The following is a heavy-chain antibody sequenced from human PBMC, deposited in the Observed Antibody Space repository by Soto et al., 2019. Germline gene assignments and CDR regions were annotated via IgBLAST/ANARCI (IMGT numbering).Heavy chain of an antibody. Sequence: QVQLVQSGSEVKKPGASVNVSCKASVYTFTSYGISWVRQAPGPGLEWMGWISAYNGNTNYAQKFQGRVTMSTDTSTSTADMELRSLRSDDTAVYYCAREDFYDLWTGDEIWGQGTLVTVSS. D-gene: IGHD3-3*01. V-gene: IGHV1-18*01. CDR1: VYTFTSYG. J-gene: IGHJ4*02. CDR2: ISAYNGNT. CDR3: AREDFYDLWTGDEI.